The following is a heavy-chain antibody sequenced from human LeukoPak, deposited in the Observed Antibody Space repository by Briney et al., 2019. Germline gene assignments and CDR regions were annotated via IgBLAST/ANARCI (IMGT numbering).Heavy chain of an antibody. CDR2: IYYSGST. Sequence: SETLSLTCTVSGGSISSSSYYWGWIRQPPGKGLKWIGSIYYSGSTYYNPSLKSRVTISVDTSKNQFSLKLSSVTAADTAVYYCAREWGLAAVFDYWGQGTLVTVSS. D-gene: IGHD6-13*01. CDR3: AREWGLAAVFDY. V-gene: IGHV4-39*02. CDR1: GGSISSSSYY. J-gene: IGHJ4*02.